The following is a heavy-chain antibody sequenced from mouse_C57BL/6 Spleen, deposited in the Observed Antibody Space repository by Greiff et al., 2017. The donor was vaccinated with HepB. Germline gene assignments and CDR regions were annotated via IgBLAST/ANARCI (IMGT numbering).Heavy chain of an antibody. CDR3: ARNQGVTTVVHYYAMDY. J-gene: IGHJ4*01. CDR2: IWSGGST. CDR1: GFSLTSYG. D-gene: IGHD1-1*01. Sequence: QVQLQQPGPGLVQPSQSLSITCTVSGFSLTSYGVHWVRQSPGKGLEWLGVIWSGGSTDYNAAFISRLSISKDNSKSQVFFKMNSLQADDTAIYYCARNQGVTTVVHYYAMDYWGQGTSVTVSS. V-gene: IGHV2-2*01.